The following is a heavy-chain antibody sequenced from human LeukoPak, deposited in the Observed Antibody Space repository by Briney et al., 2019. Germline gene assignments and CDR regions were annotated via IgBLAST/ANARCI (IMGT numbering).Heavy chain of an antibody. V-gene: IGHV4-59*08. CDR3: ARNVDMREFDY. CDR2: IYYSGST. D-gene: IGHD5-12*01. Sequence: SETLSLTCTVSGGSISSYYWSWIRQPPGKGLEWIGYIYYSGSTNYNPSLKSRVTISVDTSKNQFSLKLSSVTAADTAVYYCARNVDMREFDYWGQGTLVTVSS. CDR1: GGSISSYY. J-gene: IGHJ4*02.